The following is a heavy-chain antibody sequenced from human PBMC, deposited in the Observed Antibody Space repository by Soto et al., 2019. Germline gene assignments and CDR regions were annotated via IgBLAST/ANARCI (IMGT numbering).Heavy chain of an antibody. CDR1: GFTFSDYY. CDR3: TRVPTPVPAAIDI. CDR2: IRNEANSYTA. Sequence: EVQLVESGGGLVQPGGSLRLSCTASGFTFSDYYMDWVRQAPGKGLDWVGRIRNEANSYTAVYAASVTGRVTMSRDDSKNSLYLQMDSLKTEDTAVYYCTRVPTPVPAAIDIWGQGTMVTVSS. V-gene: IGHV3-72*01. D-gene: IGHD2-15*01. J-gene: IGHJ3*02.